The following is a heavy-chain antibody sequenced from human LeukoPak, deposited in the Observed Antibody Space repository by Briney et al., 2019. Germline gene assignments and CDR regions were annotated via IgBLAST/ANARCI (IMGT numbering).Heavy chain of an antibody. J-gene: IGHJ3*02. CDR1: GGSISSNSYY. Sequence: KPSETLSLTCTVSGGSISSNSYYWGWIRQPPGKGLEWIGSIYYSGSTYYNPSLKSRVTISVDRSKNQFSLKLSSVTAADTAVYYCAGGPVTTKENAFDIWGQGTMVTVSS. CDR3: AGGPVTTKENAFDI. D-gene: IGHD4-17*01. CDR2: IYYSGST. V-gene: IGHV4-39*07.